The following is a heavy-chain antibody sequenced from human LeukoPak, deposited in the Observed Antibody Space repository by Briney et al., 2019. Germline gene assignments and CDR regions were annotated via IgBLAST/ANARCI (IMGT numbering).Heavy chain of an antibody. V-gene: IGHV1-8*02. CDR1: GYTFTSHG. CDR3: ARTAGGAISRYYYYMDV. J-gene: IGHJ6*03. CDR2: MNPNSGNT. D-gene: IGHD3-3*01. Sequence: ASVKVSCKASGYTFTSHGISWVRQATGQGLEWMGWMNPNSGNTGYAQKFQGRVTMTRNTSISTAYMELSSLRSEDTAVYYCARTAGGAISRYYYYMDVWGKGTTVTVS.